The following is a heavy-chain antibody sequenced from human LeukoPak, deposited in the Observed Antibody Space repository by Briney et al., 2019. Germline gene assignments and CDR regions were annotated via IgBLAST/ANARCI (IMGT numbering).Heavy chain of an antibody. CDR1: GGSISSHY. J-gene: IGHJ4*02. CDR2: IYYSGST. Sequence: SETLSLTCTVSGGSISSHYWSWIRQPPGKGLEWIGYIYYSGSTNYNSSLKSRVTISVDTSKNQFSLKLSSVTAADTAVYYCARLYGGNSFLFDYWGQGTLVTVSS. D-gene: IGHD4-23*01. V-gene: IGHV4-59*11. CDR3: ARLYGGNSFLFDY.